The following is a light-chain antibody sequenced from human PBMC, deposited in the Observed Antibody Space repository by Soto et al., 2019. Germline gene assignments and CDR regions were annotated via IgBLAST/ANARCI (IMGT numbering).Light chain of an antibody. CDR2: SAS. Sequence: DIQMTQSPSSLSASVGDRVAITCRAGQGITDYLNWYQQKAGKAPKLLISSASRLQSGVPSRFSGYRSGTDFTLTINSLQPEEFATYYCQQTYSAPPTFGQGTKLE. CDR1: QGITDY. V-gene: IGKV1-39*01. J-gene: IGKJ2*01. CDR3: QQTYSAPPT.